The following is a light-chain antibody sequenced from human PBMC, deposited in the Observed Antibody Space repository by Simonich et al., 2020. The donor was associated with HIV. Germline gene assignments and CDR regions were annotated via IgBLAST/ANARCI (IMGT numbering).Light chain of an antibody. CDR1: QNIGNY. Sequence: DIQMTQSPVSLSASVGDRVTITCRANQNIGNYLSWFQQKPRKAPRLLIYAASTLQRGVPSRFSGSGSGTDFTLTISSLHPEDFATYYCHQTYSSPLTFGGGTKVDFK. V-gene: IGKV1-39*01. CDR2: AAS. CDR3: HQTYSSPLT. J-gene: IGKJ4*01.